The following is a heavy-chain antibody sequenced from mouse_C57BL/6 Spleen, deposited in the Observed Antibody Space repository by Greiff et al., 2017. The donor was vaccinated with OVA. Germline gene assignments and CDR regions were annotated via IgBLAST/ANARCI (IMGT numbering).Heavy chain of an antibody. CDR1: GFTFSSYA. CDR2: ISDGGSYT. Sequence: EVMLVESGGGLVKPGGSLKLSCAASGFTFSSYAMSWVRQTPEKRLEWVATISDGGSYTYYPDNVKGRFTISRDNAKNNLYLQMSHLKSEDTAMYYCARDLRDFDYWGQGTTLTVSS. V-gene: IGHV5-4*01. CDR3: ARDLRDFDY. J-gene: IGHJ2*01. D-gene: IGHD1-1*01.